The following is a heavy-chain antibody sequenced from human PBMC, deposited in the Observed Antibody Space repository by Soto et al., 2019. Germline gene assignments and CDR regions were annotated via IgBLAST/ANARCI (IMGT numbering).Heavy chain of an antibody. Sequence: ASVKVSCKASGGTFSSYTISWVRQAPGQGLEWMGRIIPILGIANYAQKFQGRVTITADKSTSTAYMELSSLRSEDTAVYYCARGPYSGSYYGYLDYWGQGTEVTVSS. CDR3: ARGPYSGSYYGYLDY. V-gene: IGHV1-69*02. J-gene: IGHJ4*02. CDR2: IIPILGIA. CDR1: GGTFSSYT. D-gene: IGHD1-26*01.